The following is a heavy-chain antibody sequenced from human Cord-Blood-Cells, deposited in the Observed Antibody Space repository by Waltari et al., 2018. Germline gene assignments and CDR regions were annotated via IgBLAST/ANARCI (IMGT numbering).Heavy chain of an antibody. J-gene: IGHJ4*02. Sequence: QVQLQQWGAGLLKPSETLSLTCAVYGGSFSGYYWSWIHQPPGQGLEWIGEINNSGSTNYNPSLKSRVTISVDTSKNQFSLKLSSVTAADTAVYYCARVSLASPAAIYFDYWGQGTLVTVSS. CDR3: ARVSLASPAAIYFDY. V-gene: IGHV4-34*01. D-gene: IGHD2-2*01. CDR2: INNSGST. CDR1: GGSFSGYY.